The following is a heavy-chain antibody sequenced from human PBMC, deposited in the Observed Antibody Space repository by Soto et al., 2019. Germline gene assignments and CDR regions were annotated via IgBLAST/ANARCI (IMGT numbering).Heavy chain of an antibody. Sequence: QLQLQESGPGLVKPSETLSLTCTVSGGSISSSSYYWGWIRQPPGKGLEWIGSIYYSGSTYYNPSLKSRVTISVDTSKNQSSLKLSSVTAADTAVYYCARQDAAHDWFDPWGQGTLVTVSS. CDR3: ARQDAAHDWFDP. J-gene: IGHJ5*02. CDR2: IYYSGST. D-gene: IGHD2-15*01. CDR1: GGSISSSSYY. V-gene: IGHV4-39*01.